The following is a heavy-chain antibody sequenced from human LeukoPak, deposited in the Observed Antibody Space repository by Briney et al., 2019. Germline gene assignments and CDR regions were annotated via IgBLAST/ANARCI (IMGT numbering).Heavy chain of an antibody. CDR3: ARERDGYNYFNY. V-gene: IGHV3-30-3*01. J-gene: IGHJ4*02. D-gene: IGHD5-12*01. CDR1: GFTFSSYA. Sequence: GGSLRLYCAASGFTFSSYAMHWVRQAPGRGLEWVAVISYDGSNKYYADSVKGRFTISRDNSKNTLYLQMNSLRAEDTAVYYCARERDGYNYFNYWGQGTLVTVSS. CDR2: ISYDGSNK.